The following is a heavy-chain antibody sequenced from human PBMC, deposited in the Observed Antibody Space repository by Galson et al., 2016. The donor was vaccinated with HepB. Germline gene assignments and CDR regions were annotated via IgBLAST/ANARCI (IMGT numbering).Heavy chain of an antibody. J-gene: IGHJ6*02. D-gene: IGHD2-21*02. V-gene: IGHV4-39*01. CDR3: ATRIVTANKNYGLYI. CDR2: FYYSGST. CDR1: GGSISSTGRY. Sequence: ETLSLTCTVSGGSISSTGRYWGWIRQPPGKALEGIGNFYYSGSTSYNPSLKSRVTISVDMSKDQFSLKLTSVTAAATAVYYCATRIVTANKNYGLYIWGQGTTVIVSS.